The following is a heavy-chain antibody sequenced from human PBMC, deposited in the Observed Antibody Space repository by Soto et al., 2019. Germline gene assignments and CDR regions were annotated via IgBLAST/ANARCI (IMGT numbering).Heavy chain of an antibody. CDR1: GGSISSSSYY. CDR2: IYYSGST. D-gene: IGHD3-22*01. Sequence: SETLSLTCTVSGGSISSSSYYWGWIRQPPGKGLEWIGSIYYSGSTYYNPSLKSRVTISVDTSKNQFSLKLSSVTAADTAVYYCARGDTYYYDSSGYYYDYWGQGTLVTVSS. V-gene: IGHV4-39*01. J-gene: IGHJ4*02. CDR3: ARGDTYYYDSSGYYYDY.